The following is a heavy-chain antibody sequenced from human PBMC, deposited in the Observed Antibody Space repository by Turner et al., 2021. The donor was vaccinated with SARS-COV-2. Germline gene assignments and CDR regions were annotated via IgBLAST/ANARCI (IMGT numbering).Heavy chain of an antibody. D-gene: IGHD1-7*01. J-gene: IGHJ5*02. CDR3: ARDYNWNYGWFDP. Sequence: QVQLVQSGAEVKKPGSSVKVSCKASGGTFSSYAISWVQQAPGQGLEWMGGILPILGKANYAQKFQGRVTITADKSTSTAYMELSSLRSEDTAVYYCARDYNWNYGWFDPWGQGTLVTVSS. V-gene: IGHV1-69*10. CDR1: GGTFSSYA. CDR2: ILPILGKA.